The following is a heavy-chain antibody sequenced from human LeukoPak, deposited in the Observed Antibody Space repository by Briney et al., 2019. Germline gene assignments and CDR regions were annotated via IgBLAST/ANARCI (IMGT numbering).Heavy chain of an antibody. Sequence: GGSLRLSCAASGFTFSSYAMSWVRQAPGKGLEWVSAITDSGGNTYYADSVKGRFTISRDNSKNTVSLQMNSLRAEDTAVYYCAKGKVVVVPAAIIYPDYYMDVWGKGTTVTVSS. CDR2: ITDSGGNT. D-gene: IGHD2-2*01. J-gene: IGHJ6*03. CDR3: AKGKVVVVPAAIIYPDYYMDV. CDR1: GFTFSSYA. V-gene: IGHV3-23*01.